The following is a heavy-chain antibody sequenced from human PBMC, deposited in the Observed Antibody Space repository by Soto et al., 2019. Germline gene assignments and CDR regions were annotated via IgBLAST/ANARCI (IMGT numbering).Heavy chain of an antibody. D-gene: IGHD6-19*01. CDR3: ARYQGIAVARTDY. CDR1: GGSLSSSSYY. V-gene: IGHV4-39*01. CDR2: IYYSGST. Sequence: PSETLSLTCTVSGGSLSSSSYYWGWIRQPPGKGLEWIGSIYYSGSTYYNPSLKSRVTISVDTSKNQFSLKLSSVNAADTAVYYCARYQGIAVARTDYWGQGTLVTVSS. J-gene: IGHJ4*02.